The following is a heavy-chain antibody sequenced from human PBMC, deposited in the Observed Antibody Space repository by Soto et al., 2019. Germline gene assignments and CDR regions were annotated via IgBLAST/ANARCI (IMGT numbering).Heavy chain of an antibody. D-gene: IGHD1-1*01. J-gene: IGHJ5*02. CDR1: GYTFSTYG. Sequence: QVQLVQSGAEVKKPGASVKVSCKASGYTFSTYGFSWVRQAPGQGLEWMGWIGADNGDTNYAQNCQGRXSMCTXXSTTTSYMELRSLTSDDTAVYFCARDWKGAEGFDPWGQGTLVTVSS. V-gene: IGHV1-18*01. CDR3: ARDWKGAEGFDP. CDR2: IGADNGDT.